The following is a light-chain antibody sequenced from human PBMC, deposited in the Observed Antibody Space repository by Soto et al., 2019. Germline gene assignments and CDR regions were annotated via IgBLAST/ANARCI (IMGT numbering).Light chain of an antibody. CDR1: EGVGTN. J-gene: IGKJ1*01. CDR3: QQYNKGPPWT. CDR2: ATS. V-gene: IGKV3-15*01. Sequence: EVVMTQSPATLSVSPGDSATLSCRASEGVGTNLVWYQQTPGQGPRLLIYATSTRATGIPARFSGSGSGTEFTLTISGLQSEDFAIYYCQQYNKGPPWTFGQGTKVEIK.